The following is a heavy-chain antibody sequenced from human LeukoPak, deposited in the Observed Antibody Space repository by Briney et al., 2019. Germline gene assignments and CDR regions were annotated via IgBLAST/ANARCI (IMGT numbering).Heavy chain of an antibody. J-gene: IGHJ6*04. CDR3: ARAYCSSTRCWGYYYGMDV. V-gene: IGHV3-33*01. CDR1: GFRFSDSA. D-gene: IGHD2-2*01. Sequence: PGGSLRLSCAASGFRFSDSAMHWVRQAPGKGLEWVSVIWHDGTYKYYVDSVKGRFTISRDDSKNMLYLQMNSLRAEDTAVYYCARAYCSSTRCWGYYYGMDVWGEGTTVTVSS. CDR2: IWHDGTYK.